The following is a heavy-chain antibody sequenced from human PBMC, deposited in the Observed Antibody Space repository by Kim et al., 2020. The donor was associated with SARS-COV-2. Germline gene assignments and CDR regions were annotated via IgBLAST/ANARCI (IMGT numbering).Heavy chain of an antibody. J-gene: IGHJ4*02. CDR2: ISSSGTT. CDR1: GGSITSSTYS. D-gene: IGHD1-1*01. CDR3: ARHDNFGRSGHFDY. Sequence: SETLSLTCSVSGGSITSSTYSWAWIRRPPGKGLEWIGHISSSGTTSYNASLNSRVTMSVDTSKSQFSLKLRSVTATDAAVYYCARHDNFGRSGHFDYWGQGALVTVSS. V-gene: IGHV4-39*01.